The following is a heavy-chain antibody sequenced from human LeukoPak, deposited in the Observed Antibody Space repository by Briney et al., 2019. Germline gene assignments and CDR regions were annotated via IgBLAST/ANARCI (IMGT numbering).Heavy chain of an antibody. D-gene: IGHD5-18*01. Sequence: GGSLRLSCAASGFTFSSYSMNWVRQAPGKGLEWVSYISSSSGTIYYADSGKGRFTISRDNAKNSLYLQVNSLRAEDTAVYYCARDLVDTAMWDFDYWGQGTLVTVSS. CDR2: ISSSSGTI. J-gene: IGHJ4*02. CDR1: GFTFSSYS. V-gene: IGHV3-48*01. CDR3: ARDLVDTAMWDFDY.